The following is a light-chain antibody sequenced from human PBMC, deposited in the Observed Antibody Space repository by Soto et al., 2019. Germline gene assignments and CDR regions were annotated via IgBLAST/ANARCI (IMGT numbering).Light chain of an antibody. CDR3: QQYGSSPPWT. Sequence: EIVLTQSPGTLSLSPGERATLSCRASQSVSSSFLDWYQQKPGQAPRLLIYGASIRATGIPDRFSGSGSGTDFTLTISRLEPDDFAVYYCQQYGSSPPWTFGQGTKVEIK. J-gene: IGKJ1*01. V-gene: IGKV3-20*01. CDR2: GAS. CDR1: QSVSSSF.